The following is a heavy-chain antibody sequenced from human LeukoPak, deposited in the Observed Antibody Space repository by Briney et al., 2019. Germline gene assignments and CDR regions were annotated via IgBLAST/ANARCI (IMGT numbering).Heavy chain of an antibody. J-gene: IGHJ4*02. V-gene: IGHV4-59*01. D-gene: IGHD3-3*01. CDR1: GGSISSYY. CDR3: ARHDFWSGKTCFDY. Sequence: PSETLSLTCTVSGGSISSYYWSWIPQPPGEGLERIGYIYYSGSTNYNPSLKSRVTISVDTSKNQFSLKLSSVTAADTAVYYCARHDFWSGKTCFDYWGQGTLVTVSS. CDR2: IYYSGST.